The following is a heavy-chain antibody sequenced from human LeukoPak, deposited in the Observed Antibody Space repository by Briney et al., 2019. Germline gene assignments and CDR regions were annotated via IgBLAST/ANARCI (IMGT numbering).Heavy chain of an antibody. CDR2: INDVGSDS. V-gene: IGHV3-74*01. D-gene: IGHD6-19*01. J-gene: IGHJ4*02. CDR3: AGVKVAGTRSFDY. CDR1: GFTFSAYW. Sequence: GGSLRLSCAASGFTFSAYWMHWVRQAPGKGLVWVGRINDVGSDSTYVDSVKGRFTISRGNAKNTLYLQMNNLRAEDTAVYYCAGVKVAGTRSFDYWGQGTLATVSS.